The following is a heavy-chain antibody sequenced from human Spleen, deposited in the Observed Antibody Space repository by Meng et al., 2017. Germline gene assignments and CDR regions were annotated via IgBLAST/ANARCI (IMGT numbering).Heavy chain of an antibody. Sequence: QVPLVESGGGLVKPGGSLRLSCAASGFTFSDYYMSWIRQAPGKGLEWISYISSSGSPRYYADSVRGRFYISRDNAKNSVYLEMNILRVDDSAVYYCAREGPAWYFDLWGRGTLVTVSS. V-gene: IGHV3-11*01. J-gene: IGHJ2*01. CDR2: ISSSGSPR. CDR3: AREGPAWYFDL. CDR1: GFTFSDYY.